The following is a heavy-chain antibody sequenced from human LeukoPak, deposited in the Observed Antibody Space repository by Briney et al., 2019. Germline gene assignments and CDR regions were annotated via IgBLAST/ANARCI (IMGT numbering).Heavy chain of an antibody. D-gene: IGHD3-3*01. CDR3: AKDTHYDFWSGPPPTEYGMDV. CDR1: GFTFSSYA. Sequence: GRSLRLSCAASGFTFSSYAMHWVRQAPGKGLEWVAVISYDGSNKYYADSVKGRFTISRDNSKNSLYLQMNSLRAEDTALYYCAKDTHYDFWSGPPPTEYGMDVWGQGTTVTVSS. J-gene: IGHJ6*02. CDR2: ISYDGSNK. V-gene: IGHV3-30-3*01.